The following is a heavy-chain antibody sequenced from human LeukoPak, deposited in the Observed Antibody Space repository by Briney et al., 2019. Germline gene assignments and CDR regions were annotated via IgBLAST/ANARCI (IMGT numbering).Heavy chain of an antibody. CDR1: GFTFSSYA. J-gene: IGHJ3*02. D-gene: IGHD3-16*01. Sequence: TGGSLRLSCAASGFTFSSYAMSWVRQAPGKGLEWVSYISSSSSTIYYADSVKGRFTISRDNAKNSLYLQMNSLRAEDTAVYYCARDLGGAFDIWGQGTMVTVSS. CDR3: ARDLGGAFDI. V-gene: IGHV3-48*01. CDR2: ISSSSSTI.